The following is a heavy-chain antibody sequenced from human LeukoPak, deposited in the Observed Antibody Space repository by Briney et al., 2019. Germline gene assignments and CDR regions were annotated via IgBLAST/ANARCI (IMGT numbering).Heavy chain of an antibody. J-gene: IGHJ5*02. CDR2: ISSNGGST. Sequence: PGGSLRLSCAASGFTFSSYAMHWVRQAPGKGLEYVSAISSNGGSTYYANSVKGRFTISRDNSKNTLYLQMNSLRAEDTAVYYCARVGGIAVAANWFDPWGQGTLVTVSS. D-gene: IGHD6-19*01. CDR3: ARVGGIAVAANWFDP. CDR1: GFTFSSYA. V-gene: IGHV3-64*01.